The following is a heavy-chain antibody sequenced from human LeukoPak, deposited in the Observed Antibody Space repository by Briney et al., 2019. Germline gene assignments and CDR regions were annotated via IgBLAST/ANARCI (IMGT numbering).Heavy chain of an antibody. J-gene: IGHJ4*02. CDR3: ARPAGYYDSSGYYNVYYFDY. V-gene: IGHV5-51*01. CDR2: IYPGDSDT. CDR1: GYSFTSYW. Sequence: GESLQISCKGSGYSFTSYWIGWVRQMPGKGLELMGIIYPGDSDTRYSPSFQGQVTISADKSISTAYLQWSSLKASDTAMYYCARPAGYYDSSGYYNVYYFDYWGQGTLVTVSS. D-gene: IGHD3-22*01.